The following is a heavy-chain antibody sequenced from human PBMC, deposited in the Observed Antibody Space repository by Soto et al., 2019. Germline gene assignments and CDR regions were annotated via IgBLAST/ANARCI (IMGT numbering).Heavy chain of an antibody. V-gene: IGHV3-33*01. Sequence: GSLSLSGAASGLTLSSYGMHWVRQAPGKGLEWVAVIWYDGSNKYYADSVKGRFTISRDNSKNTLYLQMNRLRAEDTAVYYCARDMNHKYSSGWYYFDYWGQGTLVTVSS. CDR1: GLTLSSYG. J-gene: IGHJ4*02. D-gene: IGHD6-19*01. CDR2: IWYDGSNK. CDR3: ARDMNHKYSSGWYYFDY.